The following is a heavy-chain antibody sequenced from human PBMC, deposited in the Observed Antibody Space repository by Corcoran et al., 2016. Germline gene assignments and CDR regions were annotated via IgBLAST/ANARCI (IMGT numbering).Heavy chain of an antibody. CDR2: INHSGST. V-gene: IGHV4-34*02. CDR3: ARGVVVPAAMGRRAYYGMDV. CDR1: GGSFSNYY. J-gene: IGHJ6*02. Sequence: QVQLQQWGAGLLKPSETLSLTCDVYGGSFSNYYWSWIRQPPGKGLEWIGEINHSGSTNYNSFLKSRVTISVDTSKNQFSLKLSSVTAADTAVYYCARGVVVPAAMGRRAYYGMDVWGQGTTVTVSS. D-gene: IGHD2-2*01.